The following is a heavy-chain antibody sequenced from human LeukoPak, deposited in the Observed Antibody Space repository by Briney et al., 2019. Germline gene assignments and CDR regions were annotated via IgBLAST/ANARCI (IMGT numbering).Heavy chain of an antibody. Sequence: PGGSLRLSCTASGFTFSSYWMHWVRQAPGKGLEWVSAISGSGGSTYYADSVKGRFTISRDNSKNTLYLQMNSLRAEDTAVYYCASSGWYSDFDYWGQGTLVTVSS. J-gene: IGHJ4*02. D-gene: IGHD6-19*01. V-gene: IGHV3-23*01. CDR3: ASSGWYSDFDY. CDR1: GFTFSSYW. CDR2: ISGSGGST.